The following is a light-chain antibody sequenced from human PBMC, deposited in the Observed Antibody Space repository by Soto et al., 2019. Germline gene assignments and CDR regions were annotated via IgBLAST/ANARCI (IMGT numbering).Light chain of an antibody. J-gene: IGKJ5*01. CDR1: QSVNSD. CDR2: DAY. V-gene: IGKV3-11*01. CDR3: QQRSNWPIT. Sequence: EIFLTQSPATLSLSQWEIATLSWRASQSVNSDLAWYQQKPGQAPRLLIYDAYIRATGIPARFSGSGSGTDFTLTISSLEPEDFAAYFCQQRSNWPITFGQGTRLEI.